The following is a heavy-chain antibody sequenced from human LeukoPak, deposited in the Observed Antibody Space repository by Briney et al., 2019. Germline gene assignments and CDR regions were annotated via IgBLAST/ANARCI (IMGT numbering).Heavy chain of an antibody. J-gene: IGHJ6*02. CDR3: ARSRVVAAAAVGYYYYYGMDV. Sequence: PSETLSLTCAVYGGSFSGYYWSWIRHPPGKGLEWIGEINHSGSTNYNPSLKSRVTISVDTSKNQFSLKLSSVTAADTAVYYCARSRVVAAAAVGYYYYYGMDVWGQGTTVTVSS. CDR1: GGSFSGYY. CDR2: INHSGST. D-gene: IGHD2-15*01. V-gene: IGHV4-34*01.